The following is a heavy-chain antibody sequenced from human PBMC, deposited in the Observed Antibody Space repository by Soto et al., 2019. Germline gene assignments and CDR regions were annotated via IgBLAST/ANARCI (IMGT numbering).Heavy chain of an antibody. Sequence: QVQLVESGGGVVQPGRSLRLSCAASGFTFSSYGMHWVRQAPGKGLEWVAVISYDGSNKYYADSVKGRFTISRDNSKNTLYLQMNSLRAEDTAVYYCAKDPSFTYYDFWSGLDYWGQGTLVTVAS. J-gene: IGHJ4*02. CDR1: GFTFSSYG. CDR3: AKDPSFTYYDFWSGLDY. CDR2: ISYDGSNK. D-gene: IGHD3-3*01. V-gene: IGHV3-30*18.